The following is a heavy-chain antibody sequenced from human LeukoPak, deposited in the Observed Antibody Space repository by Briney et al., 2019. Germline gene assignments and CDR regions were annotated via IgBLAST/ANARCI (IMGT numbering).Heavy chain of an antibody. J-gene: IGHJ4*02. D-gene: IGHD1-7*01. V-gene: IGHV3-48*03. CDR3: AGYHWNSGVVY. CDR2: IVGGSSDRT. Sequence: GGSLRLSCAASGFTFSTYEMNWVRQAPGKGLEWVSYIVGGSSDRTYYADSVKGRFTISRENAKNTLYLHMNSLRAEDTAVYYCAGYHWNSGVVYWGQGTLVTVSS. CDR1: GFTFSTYE.